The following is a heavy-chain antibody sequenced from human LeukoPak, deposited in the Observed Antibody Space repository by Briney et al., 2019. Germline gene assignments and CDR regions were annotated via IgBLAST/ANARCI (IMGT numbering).Heavy chain of an antibody. Sequence: ASVKVSFKASGYTFTVCYMHWVRHAPGQGLEWMGWINPNSGGTNYAQKFQGRVTMTRDTSISTAYMELSRLRSDDTAVYYCAGDMGNSLYYFDYWGQGTLVTVSS. CDR2: INPNSGGT. V-gene: IGHV1-2*02. D-gene: IGHD4-23*01. CDR1: GYTFTVCY. CDR3: AGDMGNSLYYFDY. J-gene: IGHJ4*02.